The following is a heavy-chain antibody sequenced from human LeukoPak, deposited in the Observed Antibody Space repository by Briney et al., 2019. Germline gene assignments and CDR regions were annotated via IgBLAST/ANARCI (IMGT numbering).Heavy chain of an antibody. CDR2: ISYDGSNK. D-gene: IGHD2-2*01. V-gene: IGHV3-30*18. CDR1: GFTFSSYG. J-gene: IGHJ4*02. Sequence: PGRSLRLSCAASGFTFSSYGMHWVRQAPGKGLEWVAVISYDGSNKYYADSVKGRFTISRDNSKNTLYLQMNSLRAEDTAVYYCAKDLEAYCSSTSCYVMDFDYWGQGTLVTVSS. CDR3: AKDLEAYCSSTSCYVMDFDY.